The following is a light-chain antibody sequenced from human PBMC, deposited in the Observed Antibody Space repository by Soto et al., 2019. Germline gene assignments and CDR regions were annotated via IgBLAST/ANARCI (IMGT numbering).Light chain of an antibody. Sequence: QSALTQPASVSGSPGQSISISCTGTSSDVGAYNYVSWYQHHPGKAPKLLIYDVSNRPSGVSNRFSGSKSGNTASLTISGLQAEDEADYYCSSYTSTSTSVLFGGGTKLTV. V-gene: IGLV2-14*03. J-gene: IGLJ2*01. CDR2: DVS. CDR3: SSYTSTSTSVL. CDR1: SSDVGAYNY.